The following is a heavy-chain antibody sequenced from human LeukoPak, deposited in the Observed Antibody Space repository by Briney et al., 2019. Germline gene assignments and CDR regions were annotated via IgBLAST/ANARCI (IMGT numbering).Heavy chain of an antibody. V-gene: IGHV4-38-2*02. CDR1: GYSISSGYY. J-gene: IGHJ4*02. Sequence: NPSETLFLTCTVSGYSISSGYYWGWIRQPPGKGLEWIGSIYHSGSTYYNPSLKSRVTISVATSKTQFSLKMSSVTAADTAMYYCARRPFGEHYSDYWGQGTLVTVSS. D-gene: IGHD3-10*01. CDR3: ARRPFGEHYSDY. CDR2: IYHSGST.